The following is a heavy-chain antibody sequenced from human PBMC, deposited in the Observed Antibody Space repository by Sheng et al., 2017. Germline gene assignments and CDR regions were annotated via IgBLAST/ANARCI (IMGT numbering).Heavy chain of an antibody. V-gene: IGHV1-2*02. CDR2: INPNSGGT. CDR3: ARGGFRTGYNYGAQGNDY. Sequence: QVQLVQSGAEVKKPGASVKVSCKASGYTFTNYYMHWVRQAPGQGLEWMGWINPNSGGTNYAQKFQGRVAMTSDTSISTAYMDLSGLTSDDTAIYYCARGGFRTGYNYGAQGNDYWGQGTLVTVSS. CDR1: GYTFTNYY. D-gene: IGHD5-18*01. J-gene: IGHJ4*02.